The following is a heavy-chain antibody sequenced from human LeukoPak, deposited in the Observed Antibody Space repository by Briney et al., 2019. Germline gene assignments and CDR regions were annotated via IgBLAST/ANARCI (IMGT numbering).Heavy chain of an antibody. Sequence: GRSLRLSCSTSGFTFGDYAMSWVRQAPGKGREGVGFIQAKAYGGATKYAASVNGRFSISRDDSQSIANLQMNDLKTEDTAVYYCTRAPHPRCSSSGCYLDYWGQGTLVTVSS. D-gene: IGHD2-2*01. V-gene: IGHV3-49*04. CDR1: GFTFGDYA. CDR3: TRAPHPRCSSSGCYLDY. J-gene: IGHJ4*02. CDR2: IQAKAYGGAT.